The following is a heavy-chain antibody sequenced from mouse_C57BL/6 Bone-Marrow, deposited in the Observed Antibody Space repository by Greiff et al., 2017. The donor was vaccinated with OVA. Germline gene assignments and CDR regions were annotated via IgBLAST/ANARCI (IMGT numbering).Heavy chain of an antibody. CDR3: ARQGYYGSSLYYFDY. CDR2: ISSGGSYT. Sequence: DVMLVESGGDLVKPGGSLKLSCAASGFTFSSYGMSWVRQTPDKRLEWVATISSGGSYTYYPDSVKGRFTISRDNAKNTLYLQMSSLKSEDTAMYYCARQGYYGSSLYYFDYWGQGTTLTVSS. D-gene: IGHD1-1*01. J-gene: IGHJ2*01. V-gene: IGHV5-6*02. CDR1: GFTFSSYG.